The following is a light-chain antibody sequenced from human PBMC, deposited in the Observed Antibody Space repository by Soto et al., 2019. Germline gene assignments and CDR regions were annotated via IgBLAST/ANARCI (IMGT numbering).Light chain of an antibody. V-gene: IGKV1-5*01. CDR3: QHYNSYSEA. CDR2: DVS. Sequence: DIKMTQSPSTLSATVGDRVTITCRASQIISSWLAWYQQKPGKAPKLLIYDVSSLESGVPSRFSGSGSGTEFTLTISSLQPDDFATYYCQHYNSYSEAFGQGTKVE. J-gene: IGKJ1*01. CDR1: QIISSW.